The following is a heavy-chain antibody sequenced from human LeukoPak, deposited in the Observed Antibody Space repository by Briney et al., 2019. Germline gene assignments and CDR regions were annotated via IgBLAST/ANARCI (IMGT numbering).Heavy chain of an antibody. J-gene: IGHJ4*02. CDR1: GGTFSNYA. Sequence: SVKVSCKASGGTFSNYAIFWVRQSPGQGLEWMGRVIPILNIPNYAQSFQGRVTMTADTSTSTAYMELSSLRSEDTAVYYCARVGRDYGDYGGYWGQGTLVTVSS. V-gene: IGHV1-69*04. D-gene: IGHD4-17*01. CDR3: ARVGRDYGDYGGY. CDR2: VIPILNIP.